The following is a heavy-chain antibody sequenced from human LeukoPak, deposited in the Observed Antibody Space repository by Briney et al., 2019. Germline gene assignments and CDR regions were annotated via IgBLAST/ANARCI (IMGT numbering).Heavy chain of an antibody. V-gene: IGHV4-39*02. Sequence: SETLSLTCTVSGGSISSSSYYWGWIRQPPGKGLEWIGSIYYSGSTYYNPSLKSRVTISVDTSKNQFSLKLSSVTAADTAVYYCARENAVVVVAATPGFGFDYWGQGTLVTVSS. CDR2: IYYSGST. CDR1: GGSISSSSYY. CDR3: ARENAVVVVAATPGFGFDY. J-gene: IGHJ4*02. D-gene: IGHD2-15*01.